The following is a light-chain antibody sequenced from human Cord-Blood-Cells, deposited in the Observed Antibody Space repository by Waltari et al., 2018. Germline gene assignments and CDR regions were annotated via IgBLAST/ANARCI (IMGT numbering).Light chain of an antibody. CDR1: SSDVGSYNL. J-gene: IGLJ3*02. Sequence: QSALTQPASVSGSPGQSITISCPGTSSDVGSYNLVSWYQHHPCKAPKLMIYEVSKRPSGVSNRFSGSKSGNTASLTISGLQAEDEADYYCCSYAGSSSWVFGGGTKLTVL. CDR3: CSYAGSSSWV. V-gene: IGLV2-23*02. CDR2: EVS.